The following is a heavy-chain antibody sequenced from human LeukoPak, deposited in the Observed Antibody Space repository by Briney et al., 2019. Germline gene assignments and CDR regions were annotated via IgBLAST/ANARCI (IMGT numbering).Heavy chain of an antibody. J-gene: IGHJ4*02. V-gene: IGHV5-51*01. D-gene: IGHD6-19*01. CDR3: ARHGGSGWSDDYFDY. Sequence: GGSSKIPSKGACYFISSYWDSRGRRKPAEGLEEMVTIIPGDSDTRYSPSFQGQVTISADKSISTAYLQWSSLEAPDTAMYYCARHGGSGWSDDYFDYWGQGTLVTVSS. CDR1: CYFISSYW. CDR2: IIPGDSDT.